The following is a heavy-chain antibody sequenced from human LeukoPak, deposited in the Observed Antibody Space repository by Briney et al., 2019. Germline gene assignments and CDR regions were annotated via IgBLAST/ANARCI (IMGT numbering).Heavy chain of an antibody. V-gene: IGHV3-43D*03. J-gene: IGHJ6*02. CDR3: AKDIAPYYATGYYYGMDV. D-gene: IGHD2/OR15-2a*01. CDR2: ISWDGGTT. CDR1: GFTFEDYG. Sequence: GGSLRLSCAVSGFTFEDYGMHWVRQAPGKGLEWVSLISWDGGTTYYADSVKGRFTISRDNSENSLHLHMNSLRAEDTAFYYCAKDIAPYYATGYYYGMDVWGQGTTVTVSS.